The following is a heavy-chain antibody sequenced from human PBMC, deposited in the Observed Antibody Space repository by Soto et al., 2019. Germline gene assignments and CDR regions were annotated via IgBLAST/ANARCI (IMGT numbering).Heavy chain of an antibody. CDR1: GFTFSTYS. V-gene: IGHV3-21*05. D-gene: IGHD4-4*01. CDR3: ARDWSYSFDY. J-gene: IGHJ4*02. CDR2: ISSSSDFI. Sequence: GGSLRLSCAASGFTFSTYSMNWVRQAPGKGLEWVSYISSSSDFIYYADSVKGRFTISRDNAKNSLWLQMNSLRVEDTAVYYCARDWSYSFDYWGRGNLVTVSS.